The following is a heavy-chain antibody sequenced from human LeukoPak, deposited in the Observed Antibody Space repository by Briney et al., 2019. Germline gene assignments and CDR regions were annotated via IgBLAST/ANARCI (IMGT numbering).Heavy chain of an antibody. D-gene: IGHD2-2*01. J-gene: IGHJ3*02. CDR2: ISAYNGNT. V-gene: IGHV1-18*01. CDR1: GYTFTSYG. Sequence: ASVKVSCKASGYTFTSYGISWVRQAPGQGLEWMGWISAYNGNTNYAQKLQGRVTMTTDTSTSTAYMELSSLRSEDTAVYYCARGAVIPAARGGAFDIWGQGTMVTVSS. CDR3: ARGAVIPAARGGAFDI.